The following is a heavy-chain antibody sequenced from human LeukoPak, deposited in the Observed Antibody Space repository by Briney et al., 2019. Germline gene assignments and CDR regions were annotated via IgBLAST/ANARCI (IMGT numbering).Heavy chain of an antibody. CDR1: DYSISSGYY. CDR3: ARGDYYDSSGYYYYFDY. D-gene: IGHD3-22*01. Sequence: PSETLSLTCSVSDYSISSGYYWGWIRQPPGKGLEWIGSMYHSGDTYYNPSLRNRVTISVDTRKNQFSLKLSSVTAADTAVYYCARGDYYDSSGYYYYFDYWGQGTLVTVSS. V-gene: IGHV4-38-2*02. J-gene: IGHJ4*02. CDR2: MYHSGDT.